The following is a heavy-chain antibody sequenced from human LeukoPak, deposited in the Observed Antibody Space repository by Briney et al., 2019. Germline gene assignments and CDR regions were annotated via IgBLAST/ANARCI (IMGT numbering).Heavy chain of an antibody. CDR1: GYTFTSYG. V-gene: IGHV1-18*01. D-gene: IGHD1-14*01. CDR2: ISAYNGNT. Sequence: ASVKVSCKASGYTFTSYGISWVRQAPGQGLEWMGWISAYNGNTNYAQKLQGRVTMTTDTSTSTAYMELSSLRSEDTAVYYCARTTPDYYYGMDVWGQGTTVTVSS. J-gene: IGHJ6*02. CDR3: ARTTPDYYYGMDV.